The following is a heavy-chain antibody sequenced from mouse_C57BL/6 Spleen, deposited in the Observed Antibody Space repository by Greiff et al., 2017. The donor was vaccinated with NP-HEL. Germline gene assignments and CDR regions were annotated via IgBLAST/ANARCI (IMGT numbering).Heavy chain of an antibody. CDR2: INPNYGTT. D-gene: IGHD3-2*02. V-gene: IGHV1-39*01. CDR1: GYSFTDYN. J-gene: IGHJ3*01. CDR3: ARGDSSGYVAWFAY. Sequence: VQLKESGPELVKPGASVKISCKASGYSFTDYNMNWVKQSNGKSLEWIGVINPNYGTTSYNQKFKGKATLTVDQSSSTAYMQLNSLTSEDSAVYYCARGDSSGYVAWFAYWGQGTLVTVSA.